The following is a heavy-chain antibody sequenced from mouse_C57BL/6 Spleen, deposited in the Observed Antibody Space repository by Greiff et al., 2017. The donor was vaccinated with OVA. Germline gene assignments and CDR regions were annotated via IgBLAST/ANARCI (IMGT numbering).Heavy chain of an antibody. J-gene: IGHJ2*01. Sequence: QVHVKQSGAELARPGASVKMSCKASGYTFTSYTMHWVKQRPGQGLAWIGYINPSSGYTKYNQKFKDKATLTADKSSSTAYMQLSSLTSEDSAVYYCARDGGDYEGYWGQGTTLTVSS. CDR3: ARDGGDYEGY. D-gene: IGHD2-4*01. V-gene: IGHV1-4*01. CDR1: GYTFTSYT. CDR2: INPSSGYT.